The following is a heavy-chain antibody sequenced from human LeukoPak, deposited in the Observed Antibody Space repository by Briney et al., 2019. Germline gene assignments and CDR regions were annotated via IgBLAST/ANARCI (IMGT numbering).Heavy chain of an antibody. CDR2: IYYSGST. V-gene: IGHV4-59*06. CDR1: GGSISSYY. J-gene: IGHJ4*02. Sequence: SETLSLTCTVSGGSISSYYWSWIRQHPGKGLEWIGYIYYSGSTYYNPSLKSRVTISVDTSKNQFSLKLSSVTAADTAVYYCARDGGGGSSWFGYWGQGTLVTVSS. D-gene: IGHD6-13*01. CDR3: ARDGGGGSSWFGY.